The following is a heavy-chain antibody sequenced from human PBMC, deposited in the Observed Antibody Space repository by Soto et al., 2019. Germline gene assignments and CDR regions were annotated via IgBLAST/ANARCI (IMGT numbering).Heavy chain of an antibody. D-gene: IGHD3-9*01. CDR1: GFTFSNAW. CDR2: IKSKIDGGTP. V-gene: IGHV3-15*01. Sequence: GGSLRLSCAASGFTFSNAWMSWVRQVPGKGLEWVGRIKSKIDGGTPDYAAPVKGRFTMSRDNSKNTLYLQMNSLRAEDTAVYYCARGYDIMTGWGQGTLVTVSS. CDR3: ARGYDIMTG. J-gene: IGHJ4*02.